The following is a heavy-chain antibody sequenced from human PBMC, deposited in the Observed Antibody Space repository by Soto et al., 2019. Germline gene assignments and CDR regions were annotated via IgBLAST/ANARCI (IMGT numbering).Heavy chain of an antibody. J-gene: IGHJ4*02. CDR1: GGSIVSSSYC. Sequence: PSETLSLTCTVSGGSIVSSSYCWGWIRQPPGKGLEWIGSIYYSGSTYYNPSLKSRVTISVDTSKNQFSLKLSSVTAADTAVYYCARLGFYDYWGQGTLVTVSS. V-gene: IGHV4-39*01. CDR3: ARLGFYDY. CDR2: IYYSGST.